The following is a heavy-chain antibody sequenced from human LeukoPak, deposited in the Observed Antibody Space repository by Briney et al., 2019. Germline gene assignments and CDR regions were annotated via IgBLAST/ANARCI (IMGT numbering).Heavy chain of an antibody. J-gene: IGHJ3*02. D-gene: IGHD7-27*01. CDR2: ITPFNGNT. CDR3: AMLGMIDAFDI. Sequence: GSSVKVSCKASGYTFTYRYLHWVRQAPGQALEWMGWITPFNGNTNYAQKFQDRVTITRDRSMSTAYMELSSLRSEDTAMYYCAMLGMIDAFDIWGQGTMATVSS. V-gene: IGHV1-45*02. CDR1: GYTFTYRY.